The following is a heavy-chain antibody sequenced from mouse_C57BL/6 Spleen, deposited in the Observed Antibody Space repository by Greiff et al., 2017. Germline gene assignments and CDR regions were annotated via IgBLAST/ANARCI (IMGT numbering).Heavy chain of an antibody. V-gene: IGHV1-80*01. CDR2: IYPGDGDT. Sequence: QVQLQQSGAELVKPGASVKISCKASGYAFSSYWMNWVKQRPGKGLEWIGQIYPGDGDTNYNGKFKGKATLTADKSSSTAYRQLSSLTSEDSAVYFCARGDDDYEFDYWGQGTTLTVSS. CDR3: ARGDDDYEFDY. CDR1: GYAFSSYW. J-gene: IGHJ2*01. D-gene: IGHD2-4*01.